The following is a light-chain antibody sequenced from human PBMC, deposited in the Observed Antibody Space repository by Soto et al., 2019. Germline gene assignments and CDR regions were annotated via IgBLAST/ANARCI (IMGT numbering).Light chain of an antibody. Sequence: EIVMTQSPATLSVSPGERATLSCRASQSVSSNLAWYQQRPDQAPRLLIYGASTRATGIPASFSGSGSGTEFTLTISSLQSEDFAAYYCQQYNNWPLTFGGGTKVEI. CDR3: QQYNNWPLT. V-gene: IGKV3-15*01. J-gene: IGKJ4*01. CDR2: GAS. CDR1: QSVSSN.